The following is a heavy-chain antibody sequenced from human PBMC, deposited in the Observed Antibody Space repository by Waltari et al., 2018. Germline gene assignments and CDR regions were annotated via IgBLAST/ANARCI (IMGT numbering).Heavy chain of an antibody. CDR3: ARDQSRIAVAGTDYYYYYMDV. CDR2: IKQDGSEK. V-gene: IGHV3-7*01. D-gene: IGHD6-19*01. Sequence: EVQLVESGGGLVQPGGSLRLSCAASGFTFSSYWMSWVRQAPGKGLGGVANIKQDGSEKYYVDSVKGRFTISRDNAKNSLYLQMNSLRAEDTAVYYCARDQSRIAVAGTDYYYYYMDVWGKGTTVTVSS. CDR1: GFTFSSYW. J-gene: IGHJ6*03.